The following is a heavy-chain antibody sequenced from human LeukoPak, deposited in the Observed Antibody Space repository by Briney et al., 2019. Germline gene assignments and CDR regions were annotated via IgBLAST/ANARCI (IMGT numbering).Heavy chain of an antibody. J-gene: IGHJ3*02. CDR1: GFTFSNYW. Sequence: GGSLRLSCAASGFTFSNYWMSWVRQAPGKGLEWVANIKQDGSEKCYVDSVKGRFTISRDNSKNTLFLQMSGLGAEDTAVYYCAKQTDTTGSRGGAFDIWGQGTMVTVSS. CDR2: IKQDGSEK. V-gene: IGHV3-7*03. CDR3: AKQTDTTGSRGGAFDI. D-gene: IGHD3-22*01.